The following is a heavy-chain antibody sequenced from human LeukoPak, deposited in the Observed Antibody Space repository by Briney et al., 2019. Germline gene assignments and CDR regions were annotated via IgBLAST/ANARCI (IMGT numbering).Heavy chain of an antibody. V-gene: IGHV4-4*07. CDR3: ARGNILCSGGSCSTNIDY. J-gene: IGHJ4*02. CDR1: GGSISTYY. CDR2: IYTSGGT. D-gene: IGHD2-15*01. Sequence: SETLSLTCTVSGGSISTYYWNWIRQPAGKGLGWIGRIYTSGGTNYNPSFKSRVTMSVDTSNNQFSLKLSSVTAADTAVYYCARGNILCSGGSCSTNIDYWGQGTLVTVSS.